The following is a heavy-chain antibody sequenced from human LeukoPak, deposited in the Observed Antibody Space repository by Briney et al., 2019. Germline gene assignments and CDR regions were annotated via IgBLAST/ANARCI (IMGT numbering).Heavy chain of an antibody. J-gene: IGHJ3*01. D-gene: IGHD6-13*01. Sequence: PGGSLRLSCAASGFTVSSYGMTWVRLAPGKGLEWVSAFSATDGSAQYAESVKGRFTISRGNSKNSLYLQMNSLRDEDTAVYYCAKARIAAAGTGAFDVWGQGTMVTVSS. CDR1: GFTVSSYG. V-gene: IGHV3-23*01. CDR3: AKARIAAAGTGAFDV. CDR2: FSATDGSA.